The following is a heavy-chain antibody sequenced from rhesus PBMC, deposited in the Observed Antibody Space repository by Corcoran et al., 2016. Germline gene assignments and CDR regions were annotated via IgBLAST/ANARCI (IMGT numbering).Heavy chain of an antibody. J-gene: IGHJ4*01. CDR1: GVSIASDY. Sequence: QLQLQESGPGLVQPSETLSLTCAVSGVSIASDYWTWIRQSPGKGLEWIGRISGSGGSTNDNPSRKNRLTISTDTARNQISLNLNSMTAADTAIYYCAHGWSAGQWGQGVLVTVSS. V-gene: IGHV4-173*01. CDR3: AHGWSAGQ. D-gene: IGHD3-22*01. CDR2: ISGSGGST.